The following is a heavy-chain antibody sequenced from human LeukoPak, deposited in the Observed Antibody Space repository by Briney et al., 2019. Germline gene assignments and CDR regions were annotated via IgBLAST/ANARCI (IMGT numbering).Heavy chain of an antibody. Sequence: PGRSLRLSCAASGFTFSSYAMHWVRQAPGKGLEWVAVISYDGSNKYYADSVKGRFTISRDNSKNTLYLQMNSLRAEDTAVYYCANSKAGAFDIWGQGTMVTVSS. CDR3: ANSKAGAFDI. J-gene: IGHJ3*02. CDR2: ISYDGSNK. CDR1: GFTFSSYA. D-gene: IGHD6-19*01. V-gene: IGHV3-30-3*01.